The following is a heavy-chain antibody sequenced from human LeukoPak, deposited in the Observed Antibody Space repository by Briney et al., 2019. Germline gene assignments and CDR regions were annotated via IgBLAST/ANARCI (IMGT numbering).Heavy chain of an antibody. CDR2: ISSSGSTI. D-gene: IGHD3-3*01. CDR1: GFTFSDYY. V-gene: IGHV3-11*04. Sequence: PGGSLRLSCAASGFTFSDYYMSWIRQAPGKGLECVSYISSSGSTIYYADSVKGRFTISRDNAKNSLYLQMNSLRAEDTAVYYCASRYYDFWSGYPYWGQGTLVTVSS. CDR3: ASRYYDFWSGYPY. J-gene: IGHJ4*02.